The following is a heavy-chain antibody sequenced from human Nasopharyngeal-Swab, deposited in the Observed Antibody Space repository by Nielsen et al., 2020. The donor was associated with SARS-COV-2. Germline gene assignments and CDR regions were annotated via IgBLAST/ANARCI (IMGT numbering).Heavy chain of an antibody. D-gene: IGHD3-16*01. J-gene: IGHJ4*02. V-gene: IGHV4-39*02. CDR3: AREFAGAPEY. CDR2: IYYSGTT. CDR1: GGSISSSSYY. Sequence: GSLRLSCTVSGGSISSSSYYWGWIRQPPGKGLEWIGSIYYSGTTYYKPSLKGRVTISVDTSKNQFSLKLSSVTAADTAVYFCAREFAGAPEYWGQGTLVTVSS.